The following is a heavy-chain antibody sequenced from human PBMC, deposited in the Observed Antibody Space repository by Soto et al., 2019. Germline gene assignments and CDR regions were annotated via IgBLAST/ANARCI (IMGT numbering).Heavy chain of an antibody. J-gene: IGHJ4*02. CDR3: AKAFYNGNSDFGY. CDR1: GFSFSNYW. Sequence: EVPLVESGGGLVQPGGSLRLSCAPSGFSFSNYWMTWVRQAPGKGLEWVANINPDGGAKYYVESVKGRFSISRDNAKNSLYLQMSSLRAEDTAVYYCAKAFYNGNSDFGYWGQGTLVTVSS. CDR2: INPDGGAK. D-gene: IGHD3-10*01. V-gene: IGHV3-7*05.